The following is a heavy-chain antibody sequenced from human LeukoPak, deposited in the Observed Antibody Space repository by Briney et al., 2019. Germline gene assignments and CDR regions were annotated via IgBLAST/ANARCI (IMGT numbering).Heavy chain of an antibody. CDR3: AKSGDSSSSGVNFDY. D-gene: IGHD6-6*01. CDR2: ISYDGSNK. J-gene: IGHJ4*02. Sequence: SGGSLRLSCAASGLTFSSYGMHWVRQAPGKGLEWVAVISYDGSNKYYADSVKGRFTISRDNSKNTLYLQMNSLRAEDTAVYYCAKSGDSSSSGVNFDYWGQGTLVTVSS. V-gene: IGHV3-30*18. CDR1: GLTFSSYG.